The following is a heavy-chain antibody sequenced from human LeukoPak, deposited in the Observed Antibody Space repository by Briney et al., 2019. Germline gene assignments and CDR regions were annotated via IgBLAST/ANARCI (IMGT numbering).Heavy chain of an antibody. J-gene: IGHJ3*01. Sequence: GGSLRLSCAVSGFTFSGFWMSWSRQAPGKGLEWVASINSDGSEEYYADIVKGRFTISRDNAKNSLYLQINSLRAEDTAVYYCARSSYSSSSSVWGQGTMVTVSS. CDR3: ARSSYSSSSSV. CDR1: GFTFSGFW. V-gene: IGHV3-7*03. CDR2: INSDGSEE. D-gene: IGHD6-6*01.